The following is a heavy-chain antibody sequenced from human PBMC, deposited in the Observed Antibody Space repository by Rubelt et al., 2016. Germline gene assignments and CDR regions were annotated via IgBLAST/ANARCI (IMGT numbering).Heavy chain of an antibody. D-gene: IGHD3-10*01. J-gene: IGHJ5*02. Sequence: VEFGGGLAQPGGSLRLSCAASGFTFSSYGMSWVRQAPGEGPEWVSSISGGAHASYYGESVKGRFTISRDNSKNMLFLQMNSLRAEDTAIYHCAKIGKLAWFGELSAWGQGTLVTVSS. CDR3: AKIGKLAWFGELSA. V-gene: IGHV3-23*04. CDR1: GFTFSSYG. CDR2: ISGGAHAS.